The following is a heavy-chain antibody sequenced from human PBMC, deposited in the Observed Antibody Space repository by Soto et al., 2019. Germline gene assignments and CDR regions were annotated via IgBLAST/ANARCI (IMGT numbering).Heavy chain of an antibody. CDR3: TQAAGYISTWFFDS. CDR1: GESVSSNSAA. J-gene: IGHJ4*02. CDR2: TYYRSKWYS. V-gene: IGHV6-1*01. Sequence: SQTLSLTCVISGESVSSNSAAWNWIRQSPSRGLEWLGRTYYRSKWYSDYAVSVKSRITINPDTSKNQFSLQLNSVTPEDTAVYYCTQAAGYISTWFFDSWAQGTLVTVSS. D-gene: IGHD6-13*01.